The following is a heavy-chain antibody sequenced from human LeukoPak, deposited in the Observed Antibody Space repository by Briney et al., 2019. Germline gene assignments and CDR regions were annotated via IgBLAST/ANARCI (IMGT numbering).Heavy chain of an antibody. V-gene: IGHV5-51*01. D-gene: IGHD1-26*01. CDR2: IYPGDSDT. J-gene: IGHJ4*02. CDR1: GYSFTSYW. CDR3: ARQVWNSGRDTRFDY. Sequence: GESLKISCKGSGYSFTSYWIGWVRQLPGKGLEWMGIIYPGDSDTRYSPSFQGQVTISADKSISTAYLQWSSLKASDTAMYYCARQVWNSGRDTRFDYWGQGTLVTVSS.